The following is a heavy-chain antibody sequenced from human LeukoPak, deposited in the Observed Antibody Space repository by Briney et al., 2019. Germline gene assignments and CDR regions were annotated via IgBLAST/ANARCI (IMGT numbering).Heavy chain of an antibody. Sequence: PSETLSLTCAVYGGSFSGYYWNWIRQPPGKGLEWIGEINHSGSTNYNPSLKSRVTISVDTSKNQFSLKLSSVTAADTAVYYCARDSYGWYMDVWGKGTTVTVSS. J-gene: IGHJ6*03. CDR1: GGSFSGYY. CDR3: ARDSYGWYMDV. CDR2: INHSGST. D-gene: IGHD5-18*01. V-gene: IGHV4-34*01.